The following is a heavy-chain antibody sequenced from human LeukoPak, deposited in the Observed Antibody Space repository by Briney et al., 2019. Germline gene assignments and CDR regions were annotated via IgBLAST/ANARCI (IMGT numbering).Heavy chain of an antibody. J-gene: IGHJ5*02. CDR3: ARTYCRSTTCYPAGGWFDH. Sequence: PGGSLRLSCAASGHTFSSYEMTWVRQAPGKGLEWVSYISSSGSTIYYADSVKGRFTISRDNAKNSLYLQMNSLRAEDTAVYYCARTYCRSTTCYPAGGWFDHWGQGTLVTVSS. D-gene: IGHD2-2*01. CDR1: GHTFSSYE. CDR2: ISSSGSTI. V-gene: IGHV3-48*03.